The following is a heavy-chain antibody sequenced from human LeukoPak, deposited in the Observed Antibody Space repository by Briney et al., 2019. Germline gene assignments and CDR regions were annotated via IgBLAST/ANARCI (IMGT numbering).Heavy chain of an antibody. CDR3: TRGRNGDYFDF. CDR2: ISSDGSST. CDR1: GFTFTTYW. Sequence: PGGSLRLSCAASGFTFTTYWMYWVRQAPGKGLVWVSRISSDGSSTNYADSVKGRFTFSRDNAKNTLSLQMNSLRAEDTAIYYCTRGRNGDYFDFWGQGTLVTVSS. J-gene: IGHJ4*02. V-gene: IGHV3-74*01. D-gene: IGHD4-17*01.